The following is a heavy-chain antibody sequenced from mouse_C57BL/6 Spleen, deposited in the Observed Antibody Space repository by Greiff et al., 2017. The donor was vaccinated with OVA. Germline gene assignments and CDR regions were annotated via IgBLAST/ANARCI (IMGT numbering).Heavy chain of an antibody. Sequence: EVKLMESGGGLVKPGGSLKLSCAASGFTFSSYAMSWVRQTPEKRLEWVAAISDGGSYTYYPDNVKGRFTISRDNAKNNLYLQMSHLKSEDTAMYYCARDRNDYDVGGYFDYWGQGTTLTVSS. D-gene: IGHD2-4*01. J-gene: IGHJ2*01. V-gene: IGHV5-4*01. CDR3: ARDRNDYDVGGYFDY. CDR2: ISDGGSYT. CDR1: GFTFSSYA.